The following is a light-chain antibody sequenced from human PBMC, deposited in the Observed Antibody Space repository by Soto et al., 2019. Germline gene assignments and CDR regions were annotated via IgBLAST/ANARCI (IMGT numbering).Light chain of an antibody. Sequence: DIQMTQSPSSLSASVRDRVTITCRASQSIASYVNWYQQKPGKAPKLLINAASSLERGVPSRFSGGGSGTDFTLNISSLQPDDFATYYCQQNYRATPWTFGQGTKVDIK. CDR2: AAS. J-gene: IGKJ1*01. CDR1: QSIASY. V-gene: IGKV1-39*01. CDR3: QQNYRATPWT.